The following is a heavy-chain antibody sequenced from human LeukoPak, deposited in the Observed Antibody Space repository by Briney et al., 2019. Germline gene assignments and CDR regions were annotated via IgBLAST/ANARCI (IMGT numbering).Heavy chain of an antibody. CDR1: GITLSNYG. Sequence: GGSLRLSCAVSGITLSNYGMSWVRQAPGKGLELVAGVSDSGGRTNYADSVKGRFTISRDNSRNTLYLQMNSLRAEDTAVYFCAKRGVVVRVVLVGFHKEAYYFDSWGQGALVTVSS. J-gene: IGHJ4*02. CDR2: VSDSGGRT. V-gene: IGHV3-23*01. CDR3: AKRGVVVRVVLVGFHKEAYYFDS. D-gene: IGHD3-10*01.